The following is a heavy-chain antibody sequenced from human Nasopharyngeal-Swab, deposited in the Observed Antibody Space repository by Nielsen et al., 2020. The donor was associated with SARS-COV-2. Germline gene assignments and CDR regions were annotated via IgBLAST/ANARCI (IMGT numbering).Heavy chain of an antibody. D-gene: IGHD3-10*01. Sequence: GESLKISCAASGLSVSSNYMSWVRQAPGKGLEWVSLISTGGTTSYADSVKGRFTISRDISKNTLYLQMNSLRAEDTAVYYCARDRGFDGYYYMDVWGKGTTVTVSS. J-gene: IGHJ6*03. CDR1: GLSVSSNY. CDR3: ARDRGFDGYYYMDV. V-gene: IGHV3-53*01. CDR2: ISTGGTT.